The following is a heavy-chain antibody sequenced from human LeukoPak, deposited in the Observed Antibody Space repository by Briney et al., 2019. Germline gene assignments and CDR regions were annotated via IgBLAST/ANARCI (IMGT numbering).Heavy chain of an antibody. D-gene: IGHD3-16*01. V-gene: IGHV3-48*04. J-gene: IGHJ6*03. CDR2: ISGGSGTI. Sequence: PGGSLRLSCAASGFTSTTYSMNWVRQAPGKGLEWISYISGGSGTIYYADSVKGRFTVSRDNARNSLYLQMKGLRVEDTAVYYCARTNYVNKYMDIWGEGTTVTVSS. CDR1: GFTSTTYS. CDR3: ARTNYVNKYMDI.